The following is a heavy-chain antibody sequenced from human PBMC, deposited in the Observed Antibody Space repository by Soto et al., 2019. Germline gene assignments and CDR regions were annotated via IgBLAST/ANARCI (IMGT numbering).Heavy chain of an antibody. Sequence: QVQLQESGPGLVKPSETLTLTCTVSGDSFSDYYWNWIRQVPGKGLEWIGFVFHSATTSYNPSLKTRVAISDDTSKKQFSLRLTSVTAADTAIYYCARGHYSSGWSIDHWGQGILVTVSS. J-gene: IGHJ4*02. CDR3: ARGHYSSGWSIDH. V-gene: IGHV4-59*01. CDR2: VFHSATT. D-gene: IGHD6-19*01. CDR1: GDSFSDYY.